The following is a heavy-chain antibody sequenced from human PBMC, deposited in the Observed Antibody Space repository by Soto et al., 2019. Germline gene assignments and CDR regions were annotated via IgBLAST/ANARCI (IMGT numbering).Heavy chain of an antibody. J-gene: IGHJ5*02. CDR1: GFTFNSHE. Sequence: EVQLVESGGGLVQPGGSLRLSCAGSGFTFNSHEMTWVRQAPGKGLEWISSISSSGGSIYYADSVKGRFTVSRENAKISLYLQMNSLRAEHTAVYYCARSWGLYCSSSRCYSPWFDPWGRGTLVTVSS. CDR2: ISSSGGSI. CDR3: ARSWGLYCSSSRCYSPWFDP. V-gene: IGHV3-48*03. D-gene: IGHD2-2*02.